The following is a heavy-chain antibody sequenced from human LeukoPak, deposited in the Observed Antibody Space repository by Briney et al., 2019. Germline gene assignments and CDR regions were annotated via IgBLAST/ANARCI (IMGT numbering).Heavy chain of an antibody. V-gene: IGHV3-23*01. D-gene: IGHD3-16*01. J-gene: IGHJ4*02. CDR3: AKSSWVSSTDAVR. Sequence: GGSLRLSCAASGLSFSSFAMSWVCKGQARGLGWVSSIRGHGETFYADSVKGRFTHSSDSSRITVYFQLNNLRVEDSAIYYCAKSSWVSSTDAVRWGQGTLVTVSS. CDR2: IRGHGET. CDR1: GLSFSSFA.